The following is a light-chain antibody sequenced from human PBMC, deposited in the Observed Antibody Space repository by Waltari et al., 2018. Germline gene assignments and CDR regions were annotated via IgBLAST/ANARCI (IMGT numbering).Light chain of an antibody. CDR3: QQYCNAPRT. CDR1: QCVVQSNNKIY. J-gene: IGKJ1*01. V-gene: IGKV4-1*01. Sequence: TKNFASSQCVVQSNNKIYLGWYQQKPGQPSKLRIDGASAREAGVPDRFRGSESVRHVTLTISKLQAEDVAVDYCQQYCNAPRTFGQGTKVEIK. CDR2: GAS.